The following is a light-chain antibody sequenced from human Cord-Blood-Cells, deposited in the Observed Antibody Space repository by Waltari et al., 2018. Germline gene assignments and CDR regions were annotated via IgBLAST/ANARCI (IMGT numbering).Light chain of an antibody. CDR1: QSVSSY. J-gene: IGKJ4*01. CDR3: QQRSNWPLT. CDR2: DAS. V-gene: IGKV3-11*01. Sequence: EIVLTQSPANLYLSQEARATSSCRSSQSVSSYLAWYQQKPGQAPRLLIYDASNRATGIPARFSGSGSGTDFTLTISSLEPEDFAVYYCQQRSNWPLTFGGGTKVEIK.